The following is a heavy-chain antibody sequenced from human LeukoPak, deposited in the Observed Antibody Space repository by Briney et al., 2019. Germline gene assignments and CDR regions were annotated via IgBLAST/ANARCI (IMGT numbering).Heavy chain of an antibody. D-gene: IGHD5-24*01. J-gene: IGHJ3*02. CDR3: ARRTRRVEMATIRSGAFEI. Sequence: PSQTLSLTCTVSGGSISSGGYYWSWIRQPPGKGLEWIGEINHSGSTNYNPSLKSRVTISVDTSKNQFSLKLSSVTAADTAVYYCARRTRRVEMATIRSGAFEIWGQGTMVTVSS. CDR2: INHSGST. CDR1: GGSISSGGYY. V-gene: IGHV4-30-2*01.